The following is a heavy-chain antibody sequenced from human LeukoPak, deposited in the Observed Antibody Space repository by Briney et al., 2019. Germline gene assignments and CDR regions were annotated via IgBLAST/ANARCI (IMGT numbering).Heavy chain of an antibody. CDR2: INPNSGGT. Sequence: ASVKVSCKASGYTFTGYYMHWVRQAPGQGLEWMGWINPNSGGTNYAQKFQGRVTMTRDTSISTAYMELSRVRSDDTAVYYCARVLAVVPAAMLGYWGQGTLVTVSS. V-gene: IGHV1-2*02. J-gene: IGHJ4*02. CDR3: ARVLAVVPAAMLGY. CDR1: GYTFTGYY. D-gene: IGHD2-2*01.